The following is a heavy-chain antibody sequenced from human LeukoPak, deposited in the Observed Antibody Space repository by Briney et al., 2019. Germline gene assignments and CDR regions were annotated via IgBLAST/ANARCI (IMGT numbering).Heavy chain of an antibody. D-gene: IGHD4-11*01. CDR1: GFTFSSHG. V-gene: IGHV3-33*01. Sequence: GGSLRLSCAASGFTFSSHGMHWVRQALGKGLEWVAVIWYDGSNKYYADSVKGRFTISRDNSKNTLYLQMNSLRAEDTAVYYCARGRYRAALDVWGQGTTVTVSS. J-gene: IGHJ6*02. CDR3: ARGRYRAALDV. CDR2: IWYDGSNK.